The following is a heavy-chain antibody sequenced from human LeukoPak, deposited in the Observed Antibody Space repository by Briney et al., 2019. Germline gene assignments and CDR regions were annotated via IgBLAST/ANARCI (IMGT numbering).Heavy chain of an antibody. D-gene: IGHD1-26*01. CDR2: IKSKTDGGTT. Sequence: GGSLRLSCSASGFTFTNAWMSWVRQAPGKGLEWVGRIKSKTDGGTTDYAAPVKGRFSVSRDDSKNTLYLQMDSLKSEDTAVYYCQGGRFWGQGTLVTVSS. CDR1: GFTFTNAW. V-gene: IGHV3-15*01. CDR3: QGGRF. J-gene: IGHJ4*02.